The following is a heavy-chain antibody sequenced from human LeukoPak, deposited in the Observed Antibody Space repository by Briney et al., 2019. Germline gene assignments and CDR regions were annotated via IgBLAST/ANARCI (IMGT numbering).Heavy chain of an antibody. CDR1: GFTFSSHS. Sequence: GGSLRLSCAASGFTFSSHSMNWVRQAPGKGLEWVGRSKRKTDGGTTDYAAPVKGRFTISRDDSKNTLYLQMNSLKTEDTAVYYCTTVDRWELLNIDYWGQGTLVTVSS. D-gene: IGHD1-26*01. J-gene: IGHJ4*02. CDR2: SKRKTDGGTT. CDR3: TTVDRWELLNIDY. V-gene: IGHV3-15*01.